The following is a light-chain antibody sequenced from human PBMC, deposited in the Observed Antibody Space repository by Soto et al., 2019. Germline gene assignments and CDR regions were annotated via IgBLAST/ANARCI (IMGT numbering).Light chain of an antibody. J-gene: IGKJ1*01. CDR1: QSICSW. CDR3: QQYNLFPHT. CDR2: AAS. V-gene: IGKV1-5*01. Sequence: DIQVTQSPSSLSASVGDRVTITCRASQSICSWLDWYQQKPGKAPNLLIYAASNLQSGVPSRFSGSGSATDFTLTISSLQRDDFAIYYCQQYNLFPHTFGQGTKVDIK.